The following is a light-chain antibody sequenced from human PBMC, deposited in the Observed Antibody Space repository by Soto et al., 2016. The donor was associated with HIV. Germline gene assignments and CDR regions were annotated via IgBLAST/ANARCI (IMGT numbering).Light chain of an antibody. CDR2: LGS. J-gene: IGKJ2*01. CDR3: MQALQTMQTSTNSVY. CDR1: QSLLHSNGYTY. Sequence: DIVMTQSPLSLPVTPGEPASISCRSSQSLLHSNGYTYLDWYLQKPGQSPQLLIYLGSNRASGVPDRFSGSGSGTDFTLKISRVEAEDVGVYYCMQALQTMQTSTNSVYFGQGTKLEIK. V-gene: IGKV2-28*01.